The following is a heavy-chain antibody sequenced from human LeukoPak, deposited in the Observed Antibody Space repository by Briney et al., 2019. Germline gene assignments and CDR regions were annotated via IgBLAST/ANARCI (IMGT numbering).Heavy chain of an antibody. J-gene: IGHJ4*02. CDR1: GYTFTTYG. CDR2: ISAYNGNT. Sequence: GASVKVSCKASGYTFTTYGITWVRQAPGQGLEWMGWISAYNGNTNYAQKLQGRVTMTTDTSTSTAYMELRSLRSDDTAVYYCARDHPPYPWELLSGGNYFDYWGQGTLVTVSS. D-gene: IGHD1-26*01. V-gene: IGHV1-18*01. CDR3: ARDHPPYPWELLSGGNYFDY.